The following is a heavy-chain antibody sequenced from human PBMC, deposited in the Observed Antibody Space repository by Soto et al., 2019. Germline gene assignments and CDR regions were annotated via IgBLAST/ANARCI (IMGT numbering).Heavy chain of an antibody. J-gene: IGHJ6*02. D-gene: IGHD4-4*01. Sequence: SVKVSCKASGGTFSSYAISCVRQAPGRGREWMGGIIPIFGTANYAQKFQGRVTITADESTSTAYMELSSLRSDDTAVYYCARGGTVTTNYYYYGMDVWGQGTTVTVSS. V-gene: IGHV1-69*13. CDR3: ARGGTVTTNYYYYGMDV. CDR1: GGTFSSYA. CDR2: IIPIFGTA.